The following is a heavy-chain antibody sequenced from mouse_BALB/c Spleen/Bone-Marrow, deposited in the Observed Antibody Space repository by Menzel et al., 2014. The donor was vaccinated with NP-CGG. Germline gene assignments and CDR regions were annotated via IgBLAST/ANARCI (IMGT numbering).Heavy chain of an antibody. V-gene: IGHV1-87*01. CDR1: GYTFTSYW. CDR2: IYPGDGDT. Sequence: VQLQQSGAELARPGASVKLSCKASGYTFTSYWMQWVKQRPGQGPEWIGAIYPGDGDTRYTQKFKGKATLTADKSSSTAYMQLSLASEDSAVYYCARSSPYAMDYWGQGTSVTVSS. CDR3: ARSSPYAMDY. D-gene: IGHD1-1*01. J-gene: IGHJ4*01.